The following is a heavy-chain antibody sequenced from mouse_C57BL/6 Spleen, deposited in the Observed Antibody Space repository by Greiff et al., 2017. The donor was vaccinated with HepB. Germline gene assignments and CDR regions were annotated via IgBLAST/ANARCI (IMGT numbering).Heavy chain of an antibody. CDR1: GFSLTSYG. V-gene: IGHV2-2*01. CDR3: ARKRLSHYARDY. Sequence: QVQLQQSGPGLVQPSQSLSITCKVSGFSLTSYGVHWVRQSPGKGLEWLGVIWSGGRTDYNAAFISRLSISKDNSKSQVFFKMNSLQADDTAIYYCARKRLSHYARDYWGRGTSVTVSS. D-gene: IGHD1-1*02. J-gene: IGHJ4*01. CDR2: IWSGGRT.